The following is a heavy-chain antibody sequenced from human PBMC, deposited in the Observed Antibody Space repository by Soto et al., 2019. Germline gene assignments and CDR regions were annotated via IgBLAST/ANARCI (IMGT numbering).Heavy chain of an antibody. CDR2: IYYSGST. CDR3: ARGPYDILTGYYNYYYYYGMDV. D-gene: IGHD3-9*01. Sequence: TLSLTCTVSGGSISSGGYYWSWIRQHPGKGLEWIGYIYYSGSTYYNPSLKSRVTISVDTSKNQFSLKLSSVTAADTAVYYCARGPYDILTGYYNYYYYYGMDVWGQGTTVTVSS. V-gene: IGHV4-31*03. CDR1: GGSISSGGYY. J-gene: IGHJ6*02.